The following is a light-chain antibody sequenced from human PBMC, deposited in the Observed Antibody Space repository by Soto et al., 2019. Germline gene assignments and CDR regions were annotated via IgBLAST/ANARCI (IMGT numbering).Light chain of an antibody. CDR2: DVS. Sequence: QSALTQPPSASGSPGQSVTISCTGTSSDVGKYNYVSWYQQHPGKAPKLMIFDVSQRPSGVTHRFSGSKSGNTASLTVFGXXXXXXXXYYCSSYSGSNDLVFGGGTKLTV. CDR3: SSYSGSNDLV. J-gene: IGLJ3*02. V-gene: IGLV2-8*01. CDR1: SSDVGKYNY.